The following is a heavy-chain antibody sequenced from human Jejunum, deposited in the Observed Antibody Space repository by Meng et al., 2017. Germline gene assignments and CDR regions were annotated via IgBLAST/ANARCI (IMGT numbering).Heavy chain of an antibody. V-gene: IGHV4-61*08. D-gene: IGHD6-19*01. J-gene: IGHJ4*02. CDR2: AST. CDR1: GGSVSRAGYQ. CDR3: AHRVAGYSGGWHHGSFDY. Sequence: QVPLPESGPGLVRPAETLCLICTVTGGSVSRAGYQWGWIRQPPGKGLEWIGYASTNYNPSLKSRVTIIKDTSRNQVLLIMTNMDPVDTATYYCAHRVAGYSGGWHHGSFDYWGQGALVTVSS.